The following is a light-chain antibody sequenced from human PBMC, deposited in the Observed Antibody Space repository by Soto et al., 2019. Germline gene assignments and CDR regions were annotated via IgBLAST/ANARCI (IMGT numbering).Light chain of an antibody. V-gene: IGLV4-69*01. CDR2: VNSDGSH. J-gene: IGLJ1*01. CDR1: SGHSSYA. Sequence: QSVLTQSPSASASLGASVKLTCTLSSGHSSYAIAWHQQQPEKGPRYLMRVNSDGSHSKGDGIPDRFSGSSSGAERYLTISSLQSEDEADYYCQTWGTVFYVFATGTKVTVL. CDR3: QTWGTVFYV.